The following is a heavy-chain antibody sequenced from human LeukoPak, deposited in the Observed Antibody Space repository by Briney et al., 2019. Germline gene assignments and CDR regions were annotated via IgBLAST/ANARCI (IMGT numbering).Heavy chain of an antibody. CDR1: GYTFTSYG. CDR2: ISAYNGNT. Sequence: ASVKVSCKASGYTFTSYGISWVRQAPGQGLEWMGWISAYNGNTNYAQKLQGRVTMTTDTSTSTAYMELRSLRSDDTAVYYCARYNTYDFWSGWGHYYGMDVWGQGTTVTVSS. CDR3: ARYNTYDFWSGWGHYYGMDV. D-gene: IGHD3-3*01. V-gene: IGHV1-18*01. J-gene: IGHJ6*02.